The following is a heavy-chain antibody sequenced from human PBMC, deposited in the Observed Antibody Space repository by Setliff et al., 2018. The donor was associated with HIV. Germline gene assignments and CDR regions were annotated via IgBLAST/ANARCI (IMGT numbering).Heavy chain of an antibody. J-gene: IGHJ5*01. CDR2: MNPHSGKT. CDR1: GYSFTTYD. CDR3: ARTDRDP. Sequence: ASVKVSCKASGYSFTTYDINWVRQATGQGLEWMGWMNPHSGKTGYAQEFQGRVTMSWDTSTSTAYMELSSLRSDDTAVYYCARTDRDPWGQGTLVTVSS. V-gene: IGHV1-8*01.